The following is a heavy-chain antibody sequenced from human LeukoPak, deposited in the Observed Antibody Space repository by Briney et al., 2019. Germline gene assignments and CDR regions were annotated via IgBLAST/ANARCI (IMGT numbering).Heavy chain of an antibody. V-gene: IGHV4-38-2*02. CDR2: IYHSGST. CDR1: GYSISSGYY. CDR3: ARDRYYYDSSGYLTNWYFDL. D-gene: IGHD3-22*01. Sequence: SETLSLTCTVSGYSISSGYYWGWIRQPPGKGLEWIGSIYHSGSTYYNPSLKSRVTISVDTSKNQFSLKLSSVTAADTAVYYCARDRYYYDSSGYLTNWYFDLWGRGTLVTVSS. J-gene: IGHJ2*01.